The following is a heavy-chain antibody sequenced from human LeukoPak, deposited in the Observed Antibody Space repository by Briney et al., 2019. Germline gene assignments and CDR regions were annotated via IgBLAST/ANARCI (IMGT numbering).Heavy chain of an antibody. CDR1: GFTFSSYA. J-gene: IGHJ4*02. CDR3: VRDKWASY. Sequence: GGSLRLSCAASGFTFSSYAMSWVRQAPGKGLEWVSYISWSGSTIYYADSVKGRFTISRDNAKNSLYLQMNSLRDEDTAVYFCVRDKWASYWGQGTLVTVSS. CDR2: ISWSGSTI. V-gene: IGHV3-48*02. D-gene: IGHD2-8*01.